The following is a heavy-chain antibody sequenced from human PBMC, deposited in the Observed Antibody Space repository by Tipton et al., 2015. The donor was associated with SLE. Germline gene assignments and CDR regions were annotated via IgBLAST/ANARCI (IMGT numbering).Heavy chain of an antibody. CDR1: GFTFDDHG. CDR3: ARAPYSGTRY. V-gene: IGHV3-20*04. Sequence: SLRLSSVAYGFTFDDHGMNWVRQVPGKGLEWVAGINWNGGRIGYEDAVRGRFTISRDNAKNSLYLQMNSLRAEDTAVYYCARAPYSGTRYWGQGTLVTVSS. CDR2: INWNGGRI. J-gene: IGHJ4*01. D-gene: IGHD1-26*01.